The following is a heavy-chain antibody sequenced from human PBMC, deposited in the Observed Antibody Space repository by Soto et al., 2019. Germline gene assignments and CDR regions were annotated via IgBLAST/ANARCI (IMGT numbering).Heavy chain of an antibody. J-gene: IGHJ5*02. Sequence: SCKAFGYTFNAFYMQWVRQAPGKGLEWVSAISGSGGSTYYADSVKGRFTISRDNSKNTLYLQMNSLRAEDTAVYYCAKDLRTAAAPDPWGQGTLVTVSS. CDR1: GYTFNAFY. CDR2: ISGSGGST. D-gene: IGHD6-13*01. V-gene: IGHV3-23*01. CDR3: AKDLRTAAAPDP.